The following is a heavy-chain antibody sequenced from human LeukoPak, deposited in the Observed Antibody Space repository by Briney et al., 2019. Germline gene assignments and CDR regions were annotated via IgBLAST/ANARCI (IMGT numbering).Heavy chain of an antibody. CDR1: GCTFTGYD. CDR2: IRYDGSNK. V-gene: IGHV3-30*02. CDR3: AKVYYGDYSCLGY. D-gene: IGHD4-17*01. Sequence: GGSLTLSCTASGCTFTGYDMHWVRQAPGKGLEWLAFIRYDGSNKYYAASVKGRFTISGDNSKNTLYLQMNSLRAEDTAVYYCAKVYYGDYSCLGYWGQGTLVTVSS. J-gene: IGHJ4*02.